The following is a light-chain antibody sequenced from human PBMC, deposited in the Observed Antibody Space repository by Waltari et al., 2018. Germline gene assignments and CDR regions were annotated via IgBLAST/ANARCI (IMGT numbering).Light chain of an antibody. CDR3: NSFTSSSTWV. CDR1: RNDVGGYNY. V-gene: IGLV2-14*01. J-gene: IGLJ3*02. Sequence: QSALTQPASVSGSPGQSITISCTGTRNDVGGYNYFSWYQQHPGKAPKLMIFDVNDRPSGVSNRFSGSKSGNTASLTISGLQAEDEADYYCNSFTSSSTWVFGGGTKLTVL. CDR2: DVN.